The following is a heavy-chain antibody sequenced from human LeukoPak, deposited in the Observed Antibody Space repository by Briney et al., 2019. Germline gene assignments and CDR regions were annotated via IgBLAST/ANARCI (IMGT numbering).Heavy chain of an antibody. J-gene: IGHJ6*03. CDR1: GGSISSYY. CDR2: IYTSGST. D-gene: IGHD3-10*01. CDR3: ARDQRFGELLPYYYYYYMDV. V-gene: IGHV4-4*07. Sequence: SETLSLTCTVSGGSISSYYWSWIRQPAGKGLEWIGRIYTSGSTNYNPSLKSRVTMSVDTSKNQFSLKLSSVTAADTAVYYCARDQRFGELLPYYYYYYMDVWGKGTTVTISS.